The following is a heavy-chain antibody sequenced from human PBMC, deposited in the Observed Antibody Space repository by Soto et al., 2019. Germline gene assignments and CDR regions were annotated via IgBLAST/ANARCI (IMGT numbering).Heavy chain of an antibody. CDR1: GYKFSSYG. J-gene: IGHJ4*02. D-gene: IGHD3-22*01. V-gene: IGHV1-18*01. Sequence: GASVKVSCKASGYKFSSYGITWVRQAPGQGLEWLGWISTYNGKTIYAQNLQDRVTMTIDASTSAAYLELRSLRSDDTALYYCARVNEGVYFDSRGFFDYWGQGTLVTVSS. CDR3: ARVNEGVYFDSRGFFDY. CDR2: ISTYNGKT.